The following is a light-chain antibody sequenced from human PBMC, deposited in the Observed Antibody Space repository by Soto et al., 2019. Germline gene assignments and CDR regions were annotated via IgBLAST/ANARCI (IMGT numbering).Light chain of an antibody. CDR1: RSDVGSSNL. J-gene: IGLJ1*01. CDR2: EGT. CDR3: SSYAGSSTFV. Sequence: QSVLTQSASVSGSPGQSITISCTGSRSDVGSSNLVSWYQHHPGKAPKLMIYEGTRRPSGVSNRFSGSKSGSTASLTISALQAEDEADYYCSSYAGSSTFVFGTGTKSPS. V-gene: IGLV2-23*01.